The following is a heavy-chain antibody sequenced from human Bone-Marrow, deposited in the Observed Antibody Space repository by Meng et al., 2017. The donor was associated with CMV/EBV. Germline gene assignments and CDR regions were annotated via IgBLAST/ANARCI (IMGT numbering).Heavy chain of an antibody. CDR3: ARAFSYSFDY. D-gene: IGHD4-11*01. Sequence: SCKASGFTFSSYDMHWVRQATGKGLEWVSAIGTAGDTYYPGSVKGRFTISRENAKNSLYLQMNSLRAEDTAVYYCARAFSYSFDYWGQGTRVTVSS. V-gene: IGHV3-13*01. CDR1: GFTFSSYD. J-gene: IGHJ4*02. CDR2: IGTAGDT.